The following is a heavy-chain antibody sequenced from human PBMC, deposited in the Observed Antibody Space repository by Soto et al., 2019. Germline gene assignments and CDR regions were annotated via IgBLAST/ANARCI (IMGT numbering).Heavy chain of an antibody. CDR1: GFTFSSYW. CDR2: IKQDGSEK. Sequence: EVQLVESGGGLVQPGGSLRLSCAASGFTFSSYWMSWVRQAPGKGLEWVANIKQDGSEKYYVDSVKGRFTISRDNAKNSLYLQMNSLRAEDTAVYYCASGVYSGYRGSYRPFDYWGQGTLVTVSS. D-gene: IGHD3-16*02. J-gene: IGHJ4*02. V-gene: IGHV3-7*03. CDR3: ASGVYSGYRGSYRPFDY.